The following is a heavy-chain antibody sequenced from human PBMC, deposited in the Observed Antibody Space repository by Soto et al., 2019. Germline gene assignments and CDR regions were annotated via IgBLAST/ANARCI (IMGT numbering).Heavy chain of an antibody. CDR2: IFYSGST. D-gene: IGHD3-16*01. Sequence: QLQLQESGPGLVKPSETLSLTYTVSGGSISSSSYYWGWIRQPPGKGLEWIGNIFYSGSTYYNPSLKSRVTISVDTSKNQFSLKLSSVTAADTAVYYCASSIRGSYFDYWGQGTLVTVSS. V-gene: IGHV4-39*01. CDR3: ASSIRGSYFDY. J-gene: IGHJ4*01. CDR1: GGSISSSSYY.